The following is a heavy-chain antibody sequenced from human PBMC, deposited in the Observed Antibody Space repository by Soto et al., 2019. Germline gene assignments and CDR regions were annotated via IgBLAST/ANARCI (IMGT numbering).Heavy chain of an antibody. CDR2: ISDSGSST. J-gene: IGHJ4*02. CDR1: GFTFSRYA. CDR3: AGRQWLDRFDF. Sequence: GGSLRLSCVASGFTFSRYAMSWVRQAPGKGLEWVSAISDSGSSTYYADSVKGRFTISRDNSKSTLYLQMNSLRAEDTAVYYCAGRQWLDRFDFWGQGTLVTVSS. V-gene: IGHV3-23*01. D-gene: IGHD6-19*01.